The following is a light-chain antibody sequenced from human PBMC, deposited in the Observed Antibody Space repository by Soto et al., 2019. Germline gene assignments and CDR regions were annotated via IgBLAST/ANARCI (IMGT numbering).Light chain of an antibody. Sequence: SYELTQPPSVPVAPGQTARITCEGHNIGSKSVHWYQLRPGQAPVVVVYDDTDRPSGIPEQFSGSNSGNTATLTITRVEAGDGADYYCQVRDSSNDYLVFGGGTQLTVL. CDR2: DDT. V-gene: IGLV3-21*02. J-gene: IGLJ3*02. CDR3: QVRDSSNDYLV. CDR1: NIGSKS.